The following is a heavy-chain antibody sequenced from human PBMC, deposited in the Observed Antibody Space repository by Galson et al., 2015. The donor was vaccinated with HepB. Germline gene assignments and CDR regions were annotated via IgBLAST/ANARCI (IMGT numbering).Heavy chain of an antibody. CDR3: ARLGGRWLQFLYYYGMDV. J-gene: IGHJ6*02. CDR2: IYPGDSDT. Sequence: QSGAEVKKPGESLKISCKGSGYSFTSYWIGWVRQMPGKGLEWMGIIYPGDSDTRYSPSFQGQVTISADKSISTAYLQWSSLKASDTAMYYCARLGGRWLQFLYYYGMDVWGQGTTVTVSS. V-gene: IGHV5-51*01. CDR1: GYSFTSYW. D-gene: IGHD5-24*01.